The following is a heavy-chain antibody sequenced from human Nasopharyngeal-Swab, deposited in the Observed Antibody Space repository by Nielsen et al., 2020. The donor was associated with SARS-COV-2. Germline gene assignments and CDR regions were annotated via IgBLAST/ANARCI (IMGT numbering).Heavy chain of an antibody. CDR3: ARGIDYDILTGYWGIGYYYYYMDV. Sequence: GSLRLSCAVYGGSFSGYYWSWIRQPPGKGLEWIGEINHSGSTNYNPSLKSRVPISVDTSKNQFSLKLSSVTAADTAVYYCARGIDYDILTGYWGIGYYYYYMDVWGKGTTVTVSS. V-gene: IGHV4-34*01. CDR2: INHSGST. J-gene: IGHJ6*03. CDR1: GGSFSGYY. D-gene: IGHD3-9*01.